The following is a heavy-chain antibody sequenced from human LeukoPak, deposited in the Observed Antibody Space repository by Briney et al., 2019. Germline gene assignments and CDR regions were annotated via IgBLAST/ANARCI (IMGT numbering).Heavy chain of an antibody. J-gene: IGHJ4*02. V-gene: IGHV3-64D*09. Sequence: TGGSLRLSCSAPGFTFSSYIMHWARQAPGKGLEYVSAITSNGDTTYYADSVKGRVTISRDNSKNTLYLQMSSLRAEDTAVYYCVKDDSYYYDSSGRDSWGQGTLVTVSS. CDR3: VKDDSYYYDSSGRDS. CDR2: ITSNGDTT. CDR1: GFTFSSYI. D-gene: IGHD3-22*01.